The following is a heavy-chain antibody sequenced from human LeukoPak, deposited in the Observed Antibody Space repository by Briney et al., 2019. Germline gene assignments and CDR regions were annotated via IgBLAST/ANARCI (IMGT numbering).Heavy chain of an antibody. Sequence: PGGSLRLSCAASGFNFNTYTMYWVRQAPGQGLEWVSGIRHSDGRTYYADSVRGRFTISSDIFKNTLYLQMNGLRADDTALYYCAKGLERESRLDSWGQGTLVTVSS. V-gene: IGHV3-23*01. CDR2: IRHSDGRT. J-gene: IGHJ4*02. CDR1: GFNFNTYT. D-gene: IGHD1-1*01. CDR3: AKGLERESRLDS.